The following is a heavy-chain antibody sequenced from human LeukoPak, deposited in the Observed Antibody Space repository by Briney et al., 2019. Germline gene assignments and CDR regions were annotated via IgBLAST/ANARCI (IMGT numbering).Heavy chain of an antibody. D-gene: IGHD3-22*01. CDR3: ARPRDDSTGYYLGY. Sequence: SETLSLTCTVSGGSISSSSYYWGWIRQPPGKGLEWIGNIYYTGTTYYNPSLKSRVTISVDTSKNHFSLRLRSVTAADTAVYFCARPRDDSTGYYLGYWGQGTLVTVSS. J-gene: IGHJ4*02. V-gene: IGHV4-39*02. CDR1: GGSISSSSYY. CDR2: IYYTGTT.